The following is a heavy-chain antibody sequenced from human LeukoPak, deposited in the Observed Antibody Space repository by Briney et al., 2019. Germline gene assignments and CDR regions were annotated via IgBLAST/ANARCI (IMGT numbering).Heavy chain of an antibody. CDR1: GFTFSDYY. CDR2: ISSSGGTL. CDR3: AKDSNTGGYSFGS. V-gene: IGHV3-11*01. Sequence: PGGSLRLSCAASGFTFSDYYMTWIRQAPGKGLEWVSYISSSGGTLYYADSVKGRFTISRDNGKNSLSLEMNSLRTEDTALYYCAKDSNTGGYSFGSWGQGTLVTVTS. J-gene: IGHJ4*02. D-gene: IGHD5-12*01.